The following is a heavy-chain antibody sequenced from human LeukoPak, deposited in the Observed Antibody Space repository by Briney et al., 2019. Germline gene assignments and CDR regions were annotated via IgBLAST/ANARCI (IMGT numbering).Heavy chain of an antibody. Sequence: GGSLRLSCAASGFTVSSNYMSWVRQAPGKGLEWVGRIKSKTDGGTTDYAAPVKGRFTISRDDSKNTLYLQMNSLKTEDTAVYYCTTDPDVLRFYWGQGTLVTVSS. CDR2: IKSKTDGGTT. D-gene: IGHD3-3*01. CDR3: TTDPDVLRFY. CDR1: GFTVSSNY. V-gene: IGHV3-15*01. J-gene: IGHJ4*02.